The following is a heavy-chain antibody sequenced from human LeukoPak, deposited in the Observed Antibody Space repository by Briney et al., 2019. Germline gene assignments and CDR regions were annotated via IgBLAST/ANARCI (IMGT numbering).Heavy chain of an antibody. D-gene: IGHD3-3*01. J-gene: IGHJ4*02. CDR1: GGTFSSYA. CDR3: ASCGYFWSGYPLSYYFDY. CDR2: IIPIFGTA. V-gene: IGHV1-69*06. Sequence: SVKVSCKASGGTFSSYAISWVRQAPGQGLEWMGGIIPIFGTANYAQKLQGRVTITADKSTSTAYMELSSLRSEDTAVYYCASCGYFWSGYPLSYYFDYWGQGTLVTVSS.